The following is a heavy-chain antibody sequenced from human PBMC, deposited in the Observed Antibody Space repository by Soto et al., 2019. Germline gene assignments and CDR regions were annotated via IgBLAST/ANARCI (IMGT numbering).Heavy chain of an antibody. CDR1: RYTFTRYY. V-gene: IGHV1-46*01. CDR2: IDPRGRST. J-gene: IGHJ6*02. CDR3: ASPRSAYSEGGLGYFGMDV. Sequence: GASATDSCKASRYTFTRYYMHWVRRAPGQGLEWMGIIDPRGRSTTYAQRLQGRVPMTRDTSTSTVYMELSGLRSEDTAIYYCASPRSAYSEGGLGYFGMDVWGQGTTVTVSS. D-gene: IGHD3-3*01.